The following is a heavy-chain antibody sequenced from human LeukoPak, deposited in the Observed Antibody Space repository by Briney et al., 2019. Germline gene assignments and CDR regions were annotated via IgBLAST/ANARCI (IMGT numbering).Heavy chain of an antibody. CDR1: GFPFSSYS. V-gene: IGHV3-48*01. Sequence: GSLSLSCAASGFPFSSYSMNWVRQAPGKGLEWVSYISSSSSTIYYADSVKGRFTISRDNAKNSLYLQMNSLRAEDTAVYYCARELRTIFGVVSGYFDYWGQGTLVTVSS. CDR3: ARELRTIFGVVSGYFDY. CDR2: ISSSSSTI. D-gene: IGHD3-3*01. J-gene: IGHJ4*02.